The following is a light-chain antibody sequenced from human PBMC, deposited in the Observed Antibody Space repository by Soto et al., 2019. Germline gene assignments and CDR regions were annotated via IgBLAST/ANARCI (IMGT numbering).Light chain of an antibody. Sequence: QSVLTQPPSASGTPGQRVTISFSGSSSNIGSKTVNWYQQLPGTVPKLLIYNSYQRPSGVPDRFSGSKSGTSASLAISGLQSEDEADYYCAAWDASLNGYVFGTGTKLTVL. CDR1: SSNIGSKT. J-gene: IGLJ1*01. CDR2: NSY. V-gene: IGLV1-44*01. CDR3: AAWDASLNGYV.